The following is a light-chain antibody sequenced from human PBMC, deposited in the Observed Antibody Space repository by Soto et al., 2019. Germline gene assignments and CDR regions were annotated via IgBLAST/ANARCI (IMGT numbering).Light chain of an antibody. CDR3: AAWDDSLSGPSYV. Sequence: QSVLTQPPSASGTPGQRVTISCSGSSSNIGSNYVYWYQQLPGTAPKLLIYRNNQRPSGVPDRFSGSKSGTSASLAISWLRSEDEADDYCAAWDDSLSGPSYVFGTGTKLTVL. CDR1: SSNIGSNY. J-gene: IGLJ1*01. CDR2: RNN. V-gene: IGLV1-47*01.